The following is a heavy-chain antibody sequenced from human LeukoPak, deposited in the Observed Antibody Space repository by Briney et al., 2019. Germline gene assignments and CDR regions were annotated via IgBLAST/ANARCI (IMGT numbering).Heavy chain of an antibody. CDR3: ARGQFSIAVAGTGCWFDP. J-gene: IGHJ5*02. V-gene: IGHV1-69*13. CDR2: IIPIFGTA. Sequence: VASVKVSCKASGGTFSIYAISWVRQAPGQGLEWMGGIIPIFGTANYAQKFQGRVTITADESTSTAYMELSSLRSEDTAVYYCARGQFSIAVAGTGCWFDPWGQGTLVTVSS. D-gene: IGHD6-19*01. CDR1: GGTFSIYA.